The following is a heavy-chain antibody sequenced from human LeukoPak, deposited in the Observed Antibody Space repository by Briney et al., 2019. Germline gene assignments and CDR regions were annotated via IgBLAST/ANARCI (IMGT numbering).Heavy chain of an antibody. CDR2: IKQDGSEK. D-gene: IGHD6-13*01. Sequence: GGSLRLSCAASGFTFSTYWMSWVRQAPGKGLEWVGNIKQDGSEKYYVDSVKGRFTIFRDNAKNSLYLQMNSLRAEDTAMYYCARDSAGNDYWGQGTLVTVSS. V-gene: IGHV3-7*01. CDR1: GFTFSTYW. J-gene: IGHJ4*02. CDR3: ARDSAGNDY.